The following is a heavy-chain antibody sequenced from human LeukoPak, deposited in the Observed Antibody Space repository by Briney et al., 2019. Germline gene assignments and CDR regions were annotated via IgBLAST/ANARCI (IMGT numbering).Heavy chain of an antibody. D-gene: IGHD5-18*01. J-gene: IGHJ6*02. CDR2: IGAYNGNT. CDR3: AREGSYGFYYYYGMDV. V-gene: IGHV1-18*01. CDR1: GYTFTSYG. Sequence: ASVKVSCKASGYTFTSYGISWVRQAPGQGLEWMGWIGAYNGNTNYAQKLQGRVTMTTDTSTSTAYMELRSLRSDDTAVYYCAREGSYGFYYYYGMDVWGQGTTVTVSS.